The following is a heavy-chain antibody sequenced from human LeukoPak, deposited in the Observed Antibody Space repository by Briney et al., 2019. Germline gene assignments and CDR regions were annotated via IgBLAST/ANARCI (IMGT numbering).Heavy chain of an antibody. J-gene: IGHJ4*02. CDR1: GFTFSSYA. Sequence: GGSLRLSCAASGFTFSSYAMSWVRQAPGKGLELVSGISGSGGTTYYADSVKGRFTISRDNSKNTLYLQLNSLRAEDTAIYYCAKDLTYYYDSTGYYFDYWGQGTLVTV. CDR3: AKDLTYYYDSTGYYFDY. D-gene: IGHD3-22*01. CDR2: ISGSGGTT. V-gene: IGHV3-23*01.